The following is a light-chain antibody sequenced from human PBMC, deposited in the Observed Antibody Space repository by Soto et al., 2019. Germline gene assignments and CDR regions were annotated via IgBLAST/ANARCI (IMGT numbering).Light chain of an antibody. J-gene: IGKJ1*01. CDR2: DAS. CDR1: QSISSW. Sequence: DIQMTQSPSTLSASVGDRVTITCRASQSISSWLAWYQQKPGKAPKLLIYDASSLESGVTSRFSGSGSGTEFTLTISSLQPDDFATYYCQQYNSHPWTFGQGTKVDIK. CDR3: QQYNSHPWT. V-gene: IGKV1-5*01.